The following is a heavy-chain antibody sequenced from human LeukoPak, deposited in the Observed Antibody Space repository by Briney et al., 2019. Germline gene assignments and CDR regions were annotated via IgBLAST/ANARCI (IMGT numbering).Heavy chain of an antibody. CDR2: ISYDGSNK. D-gene: IGHD3-22*01. J-gene: IGHJ4*02. Sequence: GGSLRLSCAASGFTFSSYAMYWVRKAPGKGLEWVAVISYDGSNKYYADSVKGRFIISRDNSKNTLYLQMNSLRAEDTAVYYCATHYYDSSGYYSPDYWGQGTLVTVSS. CDR1: GFTFSSYA. V-gene: IGHV3-30-3*01. CDR3: ATHYYDSSGYYSPDY.